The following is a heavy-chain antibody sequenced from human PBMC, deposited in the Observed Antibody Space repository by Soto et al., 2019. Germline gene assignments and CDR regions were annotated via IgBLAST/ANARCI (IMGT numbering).Heavy chain of an antibody. D-gene: IGHD3-3*01. V-gene: IGHV3-7*03. J-gene: IGHJ4*02. Sequence: PGGSLRLSCAASGFTFGDYWMSWVRQAPGKGLEWVAHIKKDGSENYYVDSVTGRFTVSRDNTKNSLYLQMNSLRAEDTTVYYCAKLGSGYYTGLYFDYWGRGTLVTVSS. CDR3: AKLGSGYYTGLYFDY. CDR1: GFTFGDYW. CDR2: IKKDGSEN.